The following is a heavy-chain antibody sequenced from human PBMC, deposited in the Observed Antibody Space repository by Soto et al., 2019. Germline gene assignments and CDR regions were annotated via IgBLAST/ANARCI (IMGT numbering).Heavy chain of an antibody. Sequence: ASVKVSCKASGYTFTSYYINWVRQATGQGLEWMGWMNPNSGNTGYAQKFQGRVTMTRNTSISTAYMELSSLRSEDTAVYYCARSGITFFGVVITKPYYYYGMDVWGQGTRVTVSS. V-gene: IGHV1-8*01. J-gene: IGHJ6*02. CDR2: MNPNSGNT. CDR3: ARSGITFFGVVITKPYYYYGMDV. CDR1: GYTFTSYY. D-gene: IGHD3-3*01.